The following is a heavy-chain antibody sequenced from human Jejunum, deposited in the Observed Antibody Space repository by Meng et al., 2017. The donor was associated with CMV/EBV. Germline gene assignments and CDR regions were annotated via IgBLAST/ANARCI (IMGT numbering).Heavy chain of an antibody. J-gene: IGHJ6*02. V-gene: IGHV3-20*04. Sequence: CAASGLTFVHYGMSWVHQAPGKGLEYVSAITWNGGSTDYADSVKGRFTISRDNAKNSLYLQMNSLRAEDTALYYCARDIVDNEDGVWGQGTTVTVSS. CDR1: GLTFVHYG. D-gene: IGHD5-12*01. CDR3: ARDIVDNEDGV. CDR2: ITWNGGST.